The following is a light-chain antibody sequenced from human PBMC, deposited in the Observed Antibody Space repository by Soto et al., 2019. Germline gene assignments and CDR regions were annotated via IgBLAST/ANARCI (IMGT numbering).Light chain of an antibody. V-gene: IGKV1-12*01. CDR1: QSTNSW. CDR3: QPGNTVLR. CDR2: AAS. J-gene: IGKJ4*01. Sequence: DFEMTQTPSSVSASVGDRVTITCRASQSTNSWLAWYQQKPGKAPKLLIYAASTLEDGVPSRFSGSGSGTQFTLTINSLQPEDFATYYCQPGNTVLRVGGGTKVEIK.